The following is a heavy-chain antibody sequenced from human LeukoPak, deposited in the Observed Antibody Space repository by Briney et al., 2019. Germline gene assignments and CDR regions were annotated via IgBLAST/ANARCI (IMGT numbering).Heavy chain of an antibody. J-gene: IGHJ3*02. CDR1: GYTFTGYY. CDR3: ASAYYDYVWGSYRHGAFDI. CDR2: INPNSGGT. V-gene: IGHV1-2*02. D-gene: IGHD3-16*02. Sequence: ASVKVSCKASGYTFTGYYMHWVRQAPGPGLEWMGWINPNSGGTNYAQKFQGRVTMTRDTSISTAYMELSRLRSDDTAVYYCASAYYDYVWGSYRHGAFDIWGQGTMVTVSS.